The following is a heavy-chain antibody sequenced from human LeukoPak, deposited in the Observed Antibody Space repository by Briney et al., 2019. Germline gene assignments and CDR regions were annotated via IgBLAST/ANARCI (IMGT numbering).Heavy chain of an antibody. CDR1: GFTFSSYA. CDR2: ISGSGGTT. V-gene: IGHV3-23*01. D-gene: IGHD1-26*01. J-gene: IGHJ4*02. CDR3: AKGMVGATRLFDY. Sequence: PGGSLRLSCAASGFTFSSYAMSWVRQAPGKGLEWVSTISGSGGTTYYADSVKGRFTISRDNSKNTLYMQMNSLRAEDTAVYYCAKGMVGATRLFDYWGQGTLVTVSS.